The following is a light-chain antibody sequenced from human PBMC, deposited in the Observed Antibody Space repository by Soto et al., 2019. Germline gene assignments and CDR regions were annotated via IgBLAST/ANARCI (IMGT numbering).Light chain of an antibody. Sequence: EIVLTQSPATLSLSPGERATLSCRASQSVGSSLAWFQHKPGQAPRLLIYDASNRATGIPARFSGSGSGTDFPLTISSLEPEDFAVYYCPQRSNWPRTFGQGTKLEIK. CDR2: DAS. V-gene: IGKV3-11*01. CDR3: PQRSNWPRT. CDR1: QSVGSS. J-gene: IGKJ2*01.